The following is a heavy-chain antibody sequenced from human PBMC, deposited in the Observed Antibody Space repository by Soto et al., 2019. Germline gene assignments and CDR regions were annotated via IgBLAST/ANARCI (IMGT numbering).Heavy chain of an antibody. V-gene: IGHV1-69*12. CDR1: GGTFNTYG. CDR3: ARVGQTRWRHSDY. D-gene: IGHD3-10*01. J-gene: IGHJ4*02. Sequence: QVQLVQSGAEVKKPGSSVKVSCKASGGTFNTYGISWVRQAPGQGLEWMGGIIPIFGTVIYAQKFQGRVTITADESTSTVYMALSSLRSEDTAVYYCARVGQTRWRHSDYWGQGTLVTVSS. CDR2: IIPIFGTV.